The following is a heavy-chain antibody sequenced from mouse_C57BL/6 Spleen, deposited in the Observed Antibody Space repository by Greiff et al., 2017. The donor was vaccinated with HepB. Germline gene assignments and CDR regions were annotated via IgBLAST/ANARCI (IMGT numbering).Heavy chain of an antibody. Sequence: EVQRVESGEGLVKPGGSLKLSCAASGFTFSSYAMSWVRQTPEKRLEWVAYISSGGDYIYYADTVKGRFTISRDNARNTLYLQMSSLKSEDTAMYYCTRDGNYVENFDYWGQGTTLTVSS. V-gene: IGHV5-9-1*02. J-gene: IGHJ2*01. CDR1: GFTFSSYA. CDR3: TRDGNYVENFDY. D-gene: IGHD2-1*01. CDR2: ISSGGDYI.